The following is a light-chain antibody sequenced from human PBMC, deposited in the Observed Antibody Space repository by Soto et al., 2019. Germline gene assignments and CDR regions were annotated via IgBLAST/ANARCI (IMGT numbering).Light chain of an antibody. Sequence: DPQMTQSPSTLSASVGDRVSITCRASESISMWLAWYQQKPGKAPKLLIYDGTTLESGVPSRFSGPSSNTEFPLTISGLQPDDFATYYCQEYDSYSYGFGQGTKGDIK. CDR1: ESISMW. V-gene: IGKV1-5*01. J-gene: IGKJ2*03. CDR3: QEYDSYSYG. CDR2: DGT.